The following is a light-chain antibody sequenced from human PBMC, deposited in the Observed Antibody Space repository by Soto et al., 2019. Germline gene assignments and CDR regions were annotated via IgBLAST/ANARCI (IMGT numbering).Light chain of an antibody. CDR1: QSVGRY. Sequence: ETVLTQSPATLSLSPGERATLSCRASQSVGRYLAWYQQKPGQAPRLLIYDASNRATGIPARFSGSGYGTDFTLTISSLEPEDFAVYYCQQRSSWPPRYTFGQGTKLEIK. V-gene: IGKV3-11*01. J-gene: IGKJ2*01. CDR2: DAS. CDR3: QQRSSWPPRYT.